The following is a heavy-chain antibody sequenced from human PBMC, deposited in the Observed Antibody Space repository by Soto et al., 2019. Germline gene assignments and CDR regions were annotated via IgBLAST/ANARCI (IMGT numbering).Heavy chain of an antibody. V-gene: IGHV3-30-3*02. D-gene: IGHD3-10*01. J-gene: IGHJ6*02. CDR3: AKDKRRGSPAFYYGMDA. Sequence: RQAPGKGLEWVAVISYDGSNKYYADSVKGRFTISRDNSKNTLYLQMNSLRAEDTAVYYCAKDKRRGSPAFYYGMDAWGQGT. CDR2: ISYDGSNK.